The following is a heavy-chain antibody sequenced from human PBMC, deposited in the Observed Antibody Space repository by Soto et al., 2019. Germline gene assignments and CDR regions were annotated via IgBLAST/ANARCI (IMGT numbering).Heavy chain of an antibody. J-gene: IGHJ4*02. Sequence: PSETLSLTCTVSGGSISSNYYYWGWIRQPPGKGLEWIGSIYYSGSTNYNPSLKSRVTISVDTSKNQFSLKLSSVTAADTAVYYCARRYGSAIDCWGQGTLVTVSS. D-gene: IGHD1-26*01. CDR3: ARRYGSAIDC. V-gene: IGHV4-39*07. CDR1: GGSISSNYYY. CDR2: IYYSGST.